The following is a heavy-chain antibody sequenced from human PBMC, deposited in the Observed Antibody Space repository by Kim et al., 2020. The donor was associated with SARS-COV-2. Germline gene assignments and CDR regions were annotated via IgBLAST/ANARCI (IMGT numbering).Heavy chain of an antibody. J-gene: IGHJ4*02. V-gene: IGHV4-4*07. CDR1: GGSISSYY. CDR2: IYTSGST. CDR3: AIEVADYVWGSYRYEVRPQVGHFDY. Sequence: SETLSLTCTVSGGSISSYYWSWIRQPAGKGLEWIGRIYTSGSTNYNPSLKSRVTMSVDTSKNQFSLKLSSVTAADTAVYYCAIEVADYVWGSYRYEVRPQVGHFDYWGQGTLVTVSS. D-gene: IGHD3-16*02.